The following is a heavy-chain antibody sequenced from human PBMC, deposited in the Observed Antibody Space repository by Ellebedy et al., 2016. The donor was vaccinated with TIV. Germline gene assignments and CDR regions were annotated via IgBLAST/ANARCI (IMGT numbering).Heavy chain of an antibody. D-gene: IGHD6-13*01. CDR2: IYPGDSDT. CDR3: ARPGARSSSWYWGVKDAFDI. CDR1: GYSFTSYW. Sequence: GESLKISCKGSGYSFTSYWIGWVRQMPGKGLEWMGIIYPGDSDTRYSPSFQGQVTISADKSISTAYLQWSSLKASDTAMYYCARPGARSSSWYWGVKDAFDIWGQGTMVTVSS. J-gene: IGHJ3*02. V-gene: IGHV5-51*01.